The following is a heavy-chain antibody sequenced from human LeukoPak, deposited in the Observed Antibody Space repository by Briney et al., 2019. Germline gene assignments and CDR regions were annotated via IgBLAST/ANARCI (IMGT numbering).Heavy chain of an antibody. CDR2: INPNSGGT. V-gene: IGHV1-2*02. Sequence: ASVKVSCKASGYTFTGYYMHWVRQAPGQGLEWMGWINPNSGGTNYAQKFQGRVTMTRDPSISTAYMELSRLRSDDTAVYYCARDSEAAAGTGGYYFDYWGQGTLVTVSS. CDR1: GYTFTGYY. J-gene: IGHJ4*02. D-gene: IGHD6-13*01. CDR3: ARDSEAAAGTGGYYFDY.